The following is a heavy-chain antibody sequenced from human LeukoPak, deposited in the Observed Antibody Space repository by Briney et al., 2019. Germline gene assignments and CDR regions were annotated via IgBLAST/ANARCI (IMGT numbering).Heavy chain of an antibody. D-gene: IGHD1-26*01. V-gene: IGHV4-34*01. CDR1: GGSFINYY. CDR3: AKGHSASNYAYFDS. CDR2: INDGGST. Sequence: SETLSPTCAVYGGSFINYYWSWIRQPPGKGLEWIGEINDGGSTHYNPSLKSRVTMSVDTSNHQLSLKLNSMSAADTAVYYCAKGHSASNYAYFDSWGQGKLVTVSS. J-gene: IGHJ4*02.